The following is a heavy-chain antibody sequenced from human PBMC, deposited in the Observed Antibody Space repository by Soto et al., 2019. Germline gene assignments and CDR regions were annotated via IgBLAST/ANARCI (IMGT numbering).Heavy chain of an antibody. J-gene: IGHJ2*01. D-gene: IGHD2-21*02. CDR2: IIPIFGRT. Sequence: QVQLVQSGAEVKKPGSSVNVSCKASGGTLNNYAISWGRQAPGQGLEWMGGIIPIFGRTNYAQKFKGRVTITADESRNTAYMELSSLTSDDTAIYYCARRGESCCGDCYSRWFVTLWGRGNLVSVTS. CDR3: ARRGESCCGDCYSRWFVTL. CDR1: GGTLNNYA. V-gene: IGHV1-69*01.